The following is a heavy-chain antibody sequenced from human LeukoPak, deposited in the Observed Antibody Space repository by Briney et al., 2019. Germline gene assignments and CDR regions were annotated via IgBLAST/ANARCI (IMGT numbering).Heavy chain of an antibody. V-gene: IGHV3-30*18. CDR1: GFIFSSFG. D-gene: IGHD5-18*01. J-gene: IGHJ5*02. CDR2: ISYDGDNK. CDR3: AKSQDGYPCNWFDP. Sequence: GGSLRLSCAASGFIFSSFGMHWVRQAPGKGLEWLAVISYDGDNKYYADSVRGRFTISRDNSKNTLYMQMNSLRAEDTAVYYCAKSQDGYPCNWFDPWGQGTLVTVSS.